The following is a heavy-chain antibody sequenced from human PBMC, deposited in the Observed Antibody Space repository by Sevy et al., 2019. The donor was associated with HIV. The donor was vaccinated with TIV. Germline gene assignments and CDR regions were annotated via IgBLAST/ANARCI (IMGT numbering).Heavy chain of an antibody. Sequence: ASVKVSCRVYGHTLNRLGMHWGRQAPGKGLEGRGSFDPEVGETFQAQKFQGRVTMTDDTSTDTAYMELSSLRSEDTAVYYCAATKDYYENSGSPFDYWGQGTLVTVSS. CDR2: FDPEVGET. D-gene: IGHD3-22*01. J-gene: IGHJ4*02. V-gene: IGHV1-24*01. CDR3: AATKDYYENSGSPFDY. CDR1: GHTLNRLG.